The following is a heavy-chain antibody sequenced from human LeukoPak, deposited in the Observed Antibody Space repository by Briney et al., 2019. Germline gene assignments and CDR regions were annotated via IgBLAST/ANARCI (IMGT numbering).Heavy chain of an antibody. CDR1: GFTFSTYW. CDR2: ISSSGSTI. CDR3: ARGGRYYYGSGSTGMDY. J-gene: IGHJ4*02. Sequence: GGSLRLSCAASGFTFSTYWMSWVRQAPGKGLEWVSYISSSGSTIYYADSVKGRFTISRDNAKNSLYLQMNSLRAGDTAVYYCARGGRYYYGSGSTGMDYWGQGTLVTVSS. D-gene: IGHD3-10*01. V-gene: IGHV3-48*04.